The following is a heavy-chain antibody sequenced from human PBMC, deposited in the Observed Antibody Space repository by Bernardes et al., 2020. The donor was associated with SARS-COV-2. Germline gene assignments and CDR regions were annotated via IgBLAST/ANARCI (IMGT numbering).Heavy chain of an antibody. CDR3: ATSSSQGINNWFDP. D-gene: IGHD1-20*01. CDR1: GYTLPELS. J-gene: IGHJ5*02. CDR2: FDPEDGET. Sequence: ASVKVSYKVSGYTLPELSIHWVRQAPGKGLEWMGGFDPEDGETIYAQKFQGRVTMTEDTSTDTAYMELSSLRSEDTDVYYCATSSSQGINNWFDPSGQGTLAAVSS. V-gene: IGHV1-24*01.